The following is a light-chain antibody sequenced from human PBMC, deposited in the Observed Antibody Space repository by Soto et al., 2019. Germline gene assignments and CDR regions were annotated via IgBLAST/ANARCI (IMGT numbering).Light chain of an antibody. CDR3: AAWDDSLSGHYV. V-gene: IGLV1-47*01. Sequence: QSVLTQPPSASGTPGQRVTISCSGSSSNIGSNYVYWYQQLPGTAPKLVIYRNNQRPSGVPDRFSGSKSGTSASLAISGLRSEDEDDYYCAAWDDSLSGHYVFGTGTKLTVL. J-gene: IGLJ1*01. CDR1: SSNIGSNY. CDR2: RNN.